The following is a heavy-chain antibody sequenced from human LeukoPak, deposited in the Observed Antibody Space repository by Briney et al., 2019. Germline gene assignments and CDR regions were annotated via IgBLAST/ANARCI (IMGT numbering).Heavy chain of an antibody. CDR3: ARDLDYGGTDVQNAFDI. D-gene: IGHD4-23*01. CDR1: GGSISSGDYY. CDR2: IYYSGST. V-gene: IGHV4-30-4*08. J-gene: IGHJ3*02. Sequence: SQTLSLTCTVSGGSISSGDYYWSWIRQPPGKGLEWTGYIYYSGSTYYNPSLKSRVTISVDTSKNQFSLKLSSVTAADTAVYYCARDLDYGGTDVQNAFDIWGQGTMVTVSS.